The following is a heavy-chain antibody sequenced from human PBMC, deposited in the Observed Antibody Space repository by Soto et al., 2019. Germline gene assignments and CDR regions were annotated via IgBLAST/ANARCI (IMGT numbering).Heavy chain of an antibody. J-gene: IGHJ4*02. V-gene: IGHV3-74*01. D-gene: IGHD3-22*01. CDR3: GRVAYYDSSGYNHFDY. Sequence: EVQLVESGGGLVQPGGSLRLSCAASGFTFSSYWMHWVRQAPGKGLVWVSRINSDGSSTSYADSVKGRFTISRDNAKNTLYLQMNSLRAEDTAVYYWGRVAYYDSSGYNHFDYWGQGTLVTVSS. CDR1: GFTFSSYW. CDR2: INSDGSST.